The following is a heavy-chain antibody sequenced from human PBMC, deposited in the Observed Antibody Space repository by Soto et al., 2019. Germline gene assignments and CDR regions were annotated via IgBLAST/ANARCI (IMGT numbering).Heavy chain of an antibody. D-gene: IGHD6-19*01. CDR2: ISSSSSTI. CDR1: GFTFSSYS. V-gene: IGHV3-48*01. CDR3: ARVGIAVAGTFQYYYYYYYMDV. J-gene: IGHJ6*03. Sequence: GGSLRLSCAASGFTFSSYSMNWVRQAPGKGLEWVSYISSSSSTIYYADSVKGRFTISRDNAKNSLYLQMNSLRAEDTAVYYCARVGIAVAGTFQYYYYYYYMDVWGKGTTVTVSS.